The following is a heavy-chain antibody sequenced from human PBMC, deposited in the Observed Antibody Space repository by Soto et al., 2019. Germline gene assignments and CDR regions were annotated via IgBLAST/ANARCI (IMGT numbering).Heavy chain of an antibody. J-gene: IGHJ4*02. CDR1: GGSFSGYY. CDR3: ARARGILTGSTFDY. D-gene: IGHD3-9*01. V-gene: IGHV4-34*01. Sequence: SETLSLTCAVYGGSFSGYYWSWIRQPPGKGLEWNGEINHSGSTNYNPSLKSRVTISVDTSKNQFSLKLSSVTAADTAVYYCARARGILTGSTFDYWGQGTLVTVSS. CDR2: INHSGST.